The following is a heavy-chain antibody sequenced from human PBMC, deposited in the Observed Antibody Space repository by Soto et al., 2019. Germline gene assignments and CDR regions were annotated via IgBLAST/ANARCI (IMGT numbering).Heavy chain of an antibody. CDR2: IYHSGST. CDR1: VGSISSGGYS. J-gene: IGHJ5*02. Sequence: QLHLQESGSGRVKPSQTLSLTGPVSVGSISSGGYSWSWIRQPPGKGLEWIGYIYHSGSTYYNPSLKSRVTISVDRSKNQFSLKLSSVTAADTAVYYCARVPDRWGQGTLVTVSS. D-gene: IGHD2-2*01. CDR3: ARVPDR. V-gene: IGHV4-30-2*01.